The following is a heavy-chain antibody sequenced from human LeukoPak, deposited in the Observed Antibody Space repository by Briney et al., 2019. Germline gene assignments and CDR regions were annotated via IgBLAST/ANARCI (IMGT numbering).Heavy chain of an antibody. D-gene: IGHD1-20*01. V-gene: IGHV4-31*02. CDR1: Y. J-gene: IGHJ4*02. CDR3: ARGLTASDY. Sequence: YWIGWVRQMPGKGLEWMGIIYYSGGTYYNPSLKSRVTISLDTSKNQFSLQLTSVTAADTAVYYCARGLTASDYWGQGTLVTVSS. CDR2: IYYSGGT.